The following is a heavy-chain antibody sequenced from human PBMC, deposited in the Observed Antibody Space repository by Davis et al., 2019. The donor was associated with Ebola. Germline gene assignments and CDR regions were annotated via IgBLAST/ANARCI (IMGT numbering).Heavy chain of an antibody. CDR1: GGSVTNTNW. Sequence: PSETLFLTCDVSGGSVTNTNWWTWVRQSPGKGLEWIGDTYHSGKTNYNPSLKSRVTISVDRSKNQLSLRLTSATAADTARYYCARSGVPGVIRYYYLDVWGRGITVIVSS. CDR3: ARSGVPGVIRYYYLDV. J-gene: IGHJ6*03. D-gene: IGHD3-10*02. CDR2: TYHSGKT. V-gene: IGHV4-4*02.